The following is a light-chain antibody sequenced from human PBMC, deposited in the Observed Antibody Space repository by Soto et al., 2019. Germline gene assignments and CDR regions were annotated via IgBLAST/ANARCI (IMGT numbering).Light chain of an antibody. J-gene: IGKJ4*01. CDR2: GAS. V-gene: IGKV3-15*01. CDR1: QSVSSY. CDR3: QQYNNWPLT. Sequence: EIVLTQSPATLSLSPGERATLSCRASQSVSSYLAWYQQKPGQAPRVLIYGASTRATGVPARFSGSGSGTEFTLTISSLQSEDFAFYYCQQYNNWPLTFGGGTKVDIK.